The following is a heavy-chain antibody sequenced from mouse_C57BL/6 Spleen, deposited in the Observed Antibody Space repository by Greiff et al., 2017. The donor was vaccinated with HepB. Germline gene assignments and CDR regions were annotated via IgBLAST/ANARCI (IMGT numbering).Heavy chain of an antibody. V-gene: IGHV3-5*01. Sequence: EVQLQQSGPGLVKPSQTVFLTCTVTGISITTGNYRWSWIRQFPGNKLEWIGYIYYSGTITYNPSLTSRTTITRDTPKNQFFLEMNSLTAEDTATYYCARGIYDGYYGYFDYWGQGTTLTVSS. CDR3: ARGIYDGYYGYFDY. D-gene: IGHD2-3*01. CDR1: GISITTGNYR. J-gene: IGHJ2*01. CDR2: IYYSGTI.